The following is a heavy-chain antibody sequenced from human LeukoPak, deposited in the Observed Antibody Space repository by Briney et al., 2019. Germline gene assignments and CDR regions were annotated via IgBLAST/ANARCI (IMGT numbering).Heavy chain of an antibody. Sequence: PGGSLRLSCAASGFTFSSYGMHWVRQAPGKGLEWVAVISYDGSNKYYADSVKGRFTISRDNSKNTLYLQMNSLRAEDTAVYYCAFPSAAAAYDYWGQGTLATVSS. J-gene: IGHJ4*02. V-gene: IGHV3-30*03. CDR3: AFPSAAAAYDY. D-gene: IGHD6-13*01. CDR1: GFTFSSYG. CDR2: ISYDGSNK.